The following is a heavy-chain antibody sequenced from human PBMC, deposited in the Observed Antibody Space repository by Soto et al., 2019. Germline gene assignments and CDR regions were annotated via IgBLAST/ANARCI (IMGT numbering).Heavy chain of an antibody. Sequence: EVQVLESGGGLVQPGGSLRLSCAASGFTFSLSAMTWVRQAPGKGLEWVSTTGLNGCTTYYADYVKGRFTVSRDNSKNTLDLHMSSLRAEDTAVYYCATVHSTSRSFDYWGQGTLVTVSS. V-gene: IGHV3-23*01. CDR1: GFTFSLSA. CDR2: TGLNGCTT. D-gene: IGHD6-6*01. CDR3: ATVHSTSRSFDY. J-gene: IGHJ4*02.